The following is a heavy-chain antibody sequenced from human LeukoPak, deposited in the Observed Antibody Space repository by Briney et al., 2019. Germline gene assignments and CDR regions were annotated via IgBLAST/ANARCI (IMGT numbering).Heavy chain of an antibody. V-gene: IGHV4-39*07. J-gene: IGHJ4*02. CDR1: GGSISSGDYY. CDR2: IYHSGST. Sequence: PSQTLSLTCTVSGGSISSGDYYWSWIRQPPGKGLEWIGSIYHSGSTYYNPSLKSRVTISVDTSKNQFSLKLSSVTAADTAVYYCARDKYYDFWSGYYTAYFDYWGQGTLVTVSS. CDR3: ARDKYYDFWSGYYTAYFDY. D-gene: IGHD3-3*01.